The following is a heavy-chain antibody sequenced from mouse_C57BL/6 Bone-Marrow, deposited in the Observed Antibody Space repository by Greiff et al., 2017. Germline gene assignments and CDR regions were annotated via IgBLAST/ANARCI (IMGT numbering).Heavy chain of an antibody. CDR3: ARMVTTRPMDY. V-gene: IGHV2-2*01. D-gene: IGHD2-2*01. CDR2: IWSGGST. CDR1: GFSLTSYG. Sequence: QVQLKESGPGLVQPSQSLSITCTVSGFSLTSYGVHWVRQSPGKGLEWLGVIWSGGSTDYNAAFISRLSISKDNSKSQVFFKMNSLQADDTAIYYCARMVTTRPMDYWGQGTSVTVSS. J-gene: IGHJ4*01.